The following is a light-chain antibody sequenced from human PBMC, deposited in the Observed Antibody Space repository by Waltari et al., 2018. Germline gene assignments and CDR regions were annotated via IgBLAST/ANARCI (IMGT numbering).Light chain of an antibody. V-gene: IGKV1-33*01. J-gene: IGKJ2*01. CDR1: QDINNF. CDR2: DAS. Sequence: DIQMTQSPSSLSASVGDRVTITCQASQDINNFLNLYQHKPGKAPKLLISDASNLQRGVPSRFSGSGSGADFTFTISSLQPEDIATYYCQQSTHLPPTFGQGTKLEI. CDR3: QQSTHLPPT.